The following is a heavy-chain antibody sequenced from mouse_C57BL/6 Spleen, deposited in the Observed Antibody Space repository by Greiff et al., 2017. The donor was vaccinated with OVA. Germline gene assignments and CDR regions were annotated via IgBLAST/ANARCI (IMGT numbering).Heavy chain of an antibody. V-gene: IGHV1-69*01. D-gene: IGHD1-1*01. J-gene: IGHJ4*01. Sequence: QVQLQQSGAELVMPGASVKLSCKASGYTFTSYWMHWVKQRPGQGLEWIGEIDPSDSYTNYNQKFKGKSTLTVDKSSSTAYMQLSSLTSEDSAVYYCARIYYGSSNYAMDYWGQGTSVTVSS. CDR3: ARIYYGSSNYAMDY. CDR2: IDPSDSYT. CDR1: GYTFTSYW.